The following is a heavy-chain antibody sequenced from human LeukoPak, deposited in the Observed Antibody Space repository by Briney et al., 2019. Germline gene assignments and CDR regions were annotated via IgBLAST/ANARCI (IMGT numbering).Heavy chain of an antibody. J-gene: IGHJ4*02. CDR3: ACQEGCSGGSCYPGY. V-gene: IGHV3-33*01. Sequence: GRSLRLSCAASGISFSRHGMRWVRQAPGKGLEWVAGIWYDGSNKNYADSVKGRFAISRDNSKNTLYLQMNSLRAEDTAVYYCACQEGCSGGSCYPGYWGQGALVTVSS. CDR1: GISFSRHG. CDR2: IWYDGSNK. D-gene: IGHD2-15*01.